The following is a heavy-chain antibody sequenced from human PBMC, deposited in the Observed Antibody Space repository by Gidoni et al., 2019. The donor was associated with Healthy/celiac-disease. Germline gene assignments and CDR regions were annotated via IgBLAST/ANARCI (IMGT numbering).Heavy chain of an antibody. CDR1: GFTFSDYY. Sequence: QVQLVASGGGLVKPGGSLRLSCAASGFTFSDYYMIWIRQAPGKGLEWVSYISSSGSTIYYADSVKGRFTISRDNAKNSLYLQMNSLRAEDTAVYYCARDGYPETSSNYYYYYGMDVWGQGTTVTVSS. V-gene: IGHV3-11*01. J-gene: IGHJ6*02. CDR3: ARDGYPETSSNYYYYYGMDV. CDR2: ISSSGSTI. D-gene: IGHD1-1*01.